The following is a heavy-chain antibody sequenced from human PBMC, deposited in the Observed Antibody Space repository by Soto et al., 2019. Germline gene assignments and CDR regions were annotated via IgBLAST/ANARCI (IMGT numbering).Heavy chain of an antibody. CDR1: GGSISSSSYY. V-gene: IGHV4-39*01. J-gene: IGHJ4*02. CDR2: IYYSGST. CDR3: ARHPRNDYGDLYYFDY. D-gene: IGHD4-17*01. Sequence: QLQLQESGPGLVKPSETLSLTCTVSGGSISSSSYYWGWIRQPPGKGLEWIGSIYYSGSTYYNPSLKSRVTISVDTSKNQFSLKLSSVTAADTAVYYCARHPRNDYGDLYYFDYWGQGTLVTVSS.